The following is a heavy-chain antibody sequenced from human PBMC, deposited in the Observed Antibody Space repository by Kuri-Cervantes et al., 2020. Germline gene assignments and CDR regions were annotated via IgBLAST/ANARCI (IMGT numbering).Heavy chain of an antibody. CDR1: GYTFTSYD. D-gene: IGHD3-10*01. V-gene: IGHV1-8*01. CDR2: MNPNSGNT. Sequence: ASVKVSCKASGYTFTSYDINWVRQATGQGLEWMGWMNPNSGNTGYAQKFQGRVIMTRDTSTSTVYMELSSLRSEDTAVYYCARSASYGSGSSPLGYYGMDVWGQGTTVPVSS. CDR3: ARSASYGSGSSPLGYYGMDV. J-gene: IGHJ6*02.